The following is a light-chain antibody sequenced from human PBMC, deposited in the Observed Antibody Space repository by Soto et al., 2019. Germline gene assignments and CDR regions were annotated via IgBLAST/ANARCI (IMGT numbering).Light chain of an antibody. CDR3: QQSYNAPFN. Sequence: IQMTQSPSSLSASIGDTVTITCRASQTIDRYLNWFQQKSGQAPKLLVNAASTLRSGVPSRFSASGSGTDFTLTISSLQPEDYATYYCQQSYNAPFNFGPGTKVDIK. V-gene: IGKV1-39*01. J-gene: IGKJ3*01. CDR2: AAS. CDR1: QTIDRY.